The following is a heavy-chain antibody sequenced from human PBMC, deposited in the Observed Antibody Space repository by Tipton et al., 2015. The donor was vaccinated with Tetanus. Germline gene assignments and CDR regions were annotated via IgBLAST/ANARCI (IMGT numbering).Heavy chain of an antibody. D-gene: IGHD2-8*01. CDR3: ARRQTYCTNGFCPFEN. CDR2: IYYSGST. J-gene: IGHJ4*02. V-gene: IGHV4-39*01. CDR1: GGSISSSSFY. Sequence: TLSLTCTVSGGSISSSSFYWGWIRQPPGKELEWIGSIYYSGSTYYNPSLKSRVTISVDTSKNQFSLRLSSVTAADTAVYYCARRQTYCTNGFCPFENGGQGTLVTVSS.